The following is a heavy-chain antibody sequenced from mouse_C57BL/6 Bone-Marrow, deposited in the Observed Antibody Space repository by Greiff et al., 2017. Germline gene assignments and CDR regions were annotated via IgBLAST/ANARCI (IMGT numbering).Heavy chain of an antibody. D-gene: IGHD1-2*01. Sequence: EVQVVESGGGLVQPGGSLKLSCAASGFTFSSYAMSWVRQTPEKRLEWVATISDGGSYTYYPDNVKGRFTISRDNAKNNLYLQMSHLKSEDTAMSYCASEKYGGAYWGQGPLVTVPA. CDR2: ISDGGSYT. V-gene: IGHV5-4*01. CDR3: ASEKYGGAY. CDR1: GFTFSSYA. J-gene: IGHJ3*01.